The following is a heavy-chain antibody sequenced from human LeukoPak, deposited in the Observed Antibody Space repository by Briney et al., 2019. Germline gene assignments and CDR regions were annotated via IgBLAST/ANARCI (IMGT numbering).Heavy chain of an antibody. CDR3: ARGYCSGTSCFGAFDI. D-gene: IGHD2-2*01. CDR1: GFNFSSHW. J-gene: IGHJ3*02. V-gene: IGHV3-7*01. Sequence: PGGTLRLSCAASGFNFSSHWMSWVRQAPGKGLKWVANIGQDGTEKNYVDSVKGRFTIFRDNTKNSLYLQMSSLRAEDTAVYHCARGYCSGTSCFGAFDIWGQGTMVPVSS. CDR2: IGQDGTEK.